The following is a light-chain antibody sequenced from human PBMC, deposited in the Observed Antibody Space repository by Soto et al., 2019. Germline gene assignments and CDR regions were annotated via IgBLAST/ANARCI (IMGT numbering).Light chain of an antibody. Sequence: EIVMTQSPATLSVSPGERATLSCRASQSVSSNLAWYQQKPGQAPRLLIYGASTRATGIPARFSGSGSGTDFTLTISSLHPDDFATYYCQQYNSYSPTFGQGTKVDIK. CDR3: QQYNSYSPT. J-gene: IGKJ1*01. V-gene: IGKV3-15*01. CDR2: GAS. CDR1: QSVSSN.